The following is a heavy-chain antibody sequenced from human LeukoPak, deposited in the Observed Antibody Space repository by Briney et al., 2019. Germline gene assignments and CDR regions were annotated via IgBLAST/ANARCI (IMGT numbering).Heavy chain of an antibody. D-gene: IGHD6-19*01. J-gene: IGHJ4*02. CDR2: INPNSGGT. Sequence: ASVKVSCKASGYTFTGYYMHWVRQAPGQGLEWMGWINPNSGGTNYTQRFQGRVTMTRDTSISTAHMELSSLTSEDMAVYYCARVVKYSSGPLTDLLPYYFDSWGQGTLVTVSS. CDR1: GYTFTGYY. CDR3: ARVVKYSSGPLTDLLPYYFDS. V-gene: IGHV1-2*02.